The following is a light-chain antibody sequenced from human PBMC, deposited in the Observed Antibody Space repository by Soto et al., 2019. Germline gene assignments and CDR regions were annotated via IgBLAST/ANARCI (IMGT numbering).Light chain of an antibody. Sequence: EFVLTQSPGTLSLSPGERATLSCRSSQSLTNSFIAWYQQRPGQAPRLLIYDTSSRASGIPDRFSGSGSGTDFTLTISRLETEDFAVFYCQQYGTSEIIFGQGKRLEN. CDR1: QSLTNSF. J-gene: IGKJ5*01. V-gene: IGKV3-20*01. CDR3: QQYGTSEII. CDR2: DTS.